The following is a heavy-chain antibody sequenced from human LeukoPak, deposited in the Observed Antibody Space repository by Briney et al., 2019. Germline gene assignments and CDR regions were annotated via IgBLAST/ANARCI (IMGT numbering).Heavy chain of an antibody. Sequence: ASVTVSCKASGYTFTSYGIRWVRQAPGQGLEWMGWISAYNGNTNYAQKLQGRVTMTTDTSTSTAYMELRSLRSDDTAVYYCARDRDEAYYYDSSGYILDYWGQGTLVTVSS. CDR2: ISAYNGNT. J-gene: IGHJ4*02. D-gene: IGHD3-22*01. CDR3: ARDRDEAYYYDSSGYILDY. CDR1: GYTFTSYG. V-gene: IGHV1-18*01.